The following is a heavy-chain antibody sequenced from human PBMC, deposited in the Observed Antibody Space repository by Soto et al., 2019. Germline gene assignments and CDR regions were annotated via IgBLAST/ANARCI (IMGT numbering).Heavy chain of an antibody. Sequence: WASVKVSCKTSADIFNNYYMHWVRQAPGQGLEWMGVMTPSDGSTNYAQSFQGRVTMTRDTSTRTVYVELSSLRSEDTAVYYCAKHCGGDCSNGFDIWGQGTKVTVSS. CDR2: MTPSDGST. V-gene: IGHV1-46*02. CDR1: ADIFNNYY. D-gene: IGHD2-21*02. J-gene: IGHJ3*02. CDR3: AKHCGGDCSNGFDI.